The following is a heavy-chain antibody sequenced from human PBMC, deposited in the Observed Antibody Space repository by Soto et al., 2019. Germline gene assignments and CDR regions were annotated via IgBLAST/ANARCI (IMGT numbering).Heavy chain of an antibody. D-gene: IGHD6-13*01. Sequence: SATVSLTCTVYGCSITSGDFYWTWIGQPPGKGLEWIGYIYYSGSTNYNPSLKSRVTISVDTSKNQFSLKLSSVTAADTAVYYCANSYSSSWLQWGNYYYGMDVWGQGTTVT. V-gene: IGHV4-61*08. CDR2: IYYSGST. CDR3: ANSYSSSWLQWGNYYYGMDV. CDR1: GCSITSGDFY. J-gene: IGHJ6*02.